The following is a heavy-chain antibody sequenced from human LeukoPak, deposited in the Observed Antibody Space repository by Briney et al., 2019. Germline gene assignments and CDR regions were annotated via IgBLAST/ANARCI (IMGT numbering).Heavy chain of an antibody. CDR2: ISAYNGNT. J-gene: IGHJ5*02. Sequence: ASVKVSCKASGYSFTSYGISWVRQAHGQGIEWMGWISAYNGNTNYAQKLQGRVTMTTDTSTSTASMELRSLRSDDTAVYYCARDGRGGWFDPWGQGTLVTVSS. CDR3: ARDGRGGWFDP. V-gene: IGHV1-18*01. CDR1: GYSFTSYG. D-gene: IGHD1-26*01.